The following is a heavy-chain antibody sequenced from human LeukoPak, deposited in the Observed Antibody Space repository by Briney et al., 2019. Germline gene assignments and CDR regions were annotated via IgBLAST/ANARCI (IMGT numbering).Heavy chain of an antibody. J-gene: IGHJ4*02. CDR3: ARDLLGYSSSWYSDY. V-gene: IGHV4-39*07. CDR1: GGSISSSSYY. D-gene: IGHD6-13*01. CDR2: IYYSGST. Sequence: SETLSLTCTVSGGSISSSSYYWGWIRQPPGKGLEWIGSIYYSGSTYYNPSLKSRVTISVDTSKNQFSLKLSSVTAADTAVSYCARDLLGYSSSWYSDYWGQGTLVTVSS.